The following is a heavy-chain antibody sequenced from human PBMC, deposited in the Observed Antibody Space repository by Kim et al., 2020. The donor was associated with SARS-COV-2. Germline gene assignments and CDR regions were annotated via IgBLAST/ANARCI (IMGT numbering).Heavy chain of an antibody. D-gene: IGHD3-22*01. J-gene: IGHJ4*02. Sequence: SETLSLTCTVSGGSISSSSYYWGWIRQPPGKGLEWIGSIYYSGSTYYNPSLKSRVPISVDTSKNQFSLKLSSVTAADTAVYYCARAAWDYYDSSSHVRGRCHYFDYWGQGTLVTVSS. CDR3: ARAAWDYYDSSSHVRGRCHYFDY. V-gene: IGHV4-39*07. CDR1: GGSISSSSYY. CDR2: IYYSGST.